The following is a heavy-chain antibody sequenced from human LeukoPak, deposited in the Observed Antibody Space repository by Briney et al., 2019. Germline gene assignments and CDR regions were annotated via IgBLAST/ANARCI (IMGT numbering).Heavy chain of an antibody. CDR2: IWYDGSNK. Sequence: PGGSLRLSCAASGFTFSSYGMHWARQAPGKGLEWVAVIWYDGSNKYYADSVKGRFTISRHNSKNTLYLQMNSLRAEDTAVYYCAGDFVTNYYDSSGYYMGFGYWGQGTLVTVSS. V-gene: IGHV3-33*01. D-gene: IGHD3-22*01. CDR1: GFTFSSYG. CDR3: AGDFVTNYYDSSGYYMGFGY. J-gene: IGHJ4*02.